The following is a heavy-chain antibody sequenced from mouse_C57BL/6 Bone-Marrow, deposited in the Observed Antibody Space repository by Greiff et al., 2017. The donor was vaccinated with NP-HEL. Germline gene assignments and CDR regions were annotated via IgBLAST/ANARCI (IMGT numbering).Heavy chain of an antibody. J-gene: IGHJ2*01. CDR1: GYTFTSYG. CDR3: AITTVYYFDY. D-gene: IGHD1-1*01. CDR2: IYIGNGYT. V-gene: IGHV1-58*01. Sequence: VQLKQSGAELVRPGSSVKLSCKTSGYTFTSYGMNWVKQRPGQGLEWIGYIYIGNGYTEYNEKFKGKATLTSDTSSSTAYMQLSSLTSEDSEIDCCAITTVYYFDYWGQGTTLTVSS.